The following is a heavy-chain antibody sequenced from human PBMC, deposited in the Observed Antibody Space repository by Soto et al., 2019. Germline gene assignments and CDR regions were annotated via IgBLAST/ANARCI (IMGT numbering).Heavy chain of an antibody. CDR2: IPHSGGT. J-gene: IGHJ4*02. CDR1: GGSVSNNNW. CDR3: TKKSAYALDY. V-gene: IGHV4-4*02. D-gene: IGHD5-12*01. Sequence: QVQLQESGPGLVKPSGTLSLSCAVSGGSVSNNNWWSWVRQSPGNGLEWIGEIPHSGGTSYNPSLESRATLSVDKSKNELSLRLNYVTAADTAVYYCTKKSAYALDYWCLGILVTVSS.